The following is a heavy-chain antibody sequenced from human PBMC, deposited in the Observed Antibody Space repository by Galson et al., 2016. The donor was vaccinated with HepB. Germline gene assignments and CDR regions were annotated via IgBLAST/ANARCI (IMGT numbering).Heavy chain of an antibody. V-gene: IGHV3-53*01. CDR3: ATASAVDYGDYLRV. CDR2: VYTGGST. Sequence: SLRLSCAASGFTVSSFYMTWVRQAPGKGLEWVSVVYTGGSTFYADSVKARFTISRDNSNNTLYLQMNSLRAEDTAVYYCATASAVDYGDYLRVWGQGTLVTVSS. CDR1: GFTVSSFY. D-gene: IGHD4-17*01. J-gene: IGHJ4*02.